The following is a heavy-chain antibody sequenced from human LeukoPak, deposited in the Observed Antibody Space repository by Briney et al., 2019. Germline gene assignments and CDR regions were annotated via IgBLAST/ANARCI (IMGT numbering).Heavy chain of an antibody. CDR1: GFTFDDYG. D-gene: IGHD6-13*01. J-gene: IGHJ4*02. CDR3: AKANVAAAGTGSSTEFDY. V-gene: IGHV3-20*04. Sequence: GGSLRLSCAASGFTFDDYGMSWVRQAPGKGLEWVSGINWNGGSTGYADSVKGRFTISRDNAKNSLYLQMNSLRAEDTALYYCAKANVAAAGTGSSTEFDYWGQGTLVTVSS. CDR2: INWNGGST.